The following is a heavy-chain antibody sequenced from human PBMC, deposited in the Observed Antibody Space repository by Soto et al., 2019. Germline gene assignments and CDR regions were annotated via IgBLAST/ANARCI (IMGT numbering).Heavy chain of an antibody. D-gene: IGHD3-22*01. CDR1: GFTFSSYA. J-gene: IGHJ4*02. CDR3: AKAYYYDSSGYQQTCFDY. Sequence: GGSLRLSCAASGFTFSSYAMSWVRQAPGKGLEWVSAISGSGGSTYYADSVKGRFTISRDNSKNTLYLQMNSLRAEDTAVYYCAKAYYYDSSGYQQTCFDYWGQGTLVTVSS. CDR2: ISGSGGST. V-gene: IGHV3-23*01.